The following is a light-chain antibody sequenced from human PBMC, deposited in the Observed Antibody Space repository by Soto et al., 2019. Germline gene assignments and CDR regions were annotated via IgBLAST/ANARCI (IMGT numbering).Light chain of an antibody. J-gene: IGLJ1*01. CDR3: SSYTTSTTLA. Sequence: QSALTQPASVSGSPGQSITISCTGTSSDIGGYDFVSWYQQHPDKAPKLMIFDVSNRPSGVSLRFSGSKSGNTASLPISGLQAEDEADYYCSSYTTSTTLAFGPGTKVTV. V-gene: IGLV2-14*03. CDR1: SSDIGGYDF. CDR2: DVS.